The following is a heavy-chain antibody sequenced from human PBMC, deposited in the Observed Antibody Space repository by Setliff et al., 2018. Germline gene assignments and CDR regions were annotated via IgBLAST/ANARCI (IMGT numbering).Heavy chain of an antibody. J-gene: IGHJ6*03. V-gene: IGHV4-34*12. D-gene: IGHD6-19*01. CDR2: IIHTGST. CDR1: GGSFSGYY. Sequence: PSETLSLTCAVYGGSFSGYYWSWIRQPPGKRLEWIGEIIHTGSTNYNPSLKSRVTISMDTSKNRFSLRVSSVTAADTAVYYCAREQWLDPPGYYYMDVWAKGTTVTVSS. CDR3: AREQWLDPPGYYYMDV.